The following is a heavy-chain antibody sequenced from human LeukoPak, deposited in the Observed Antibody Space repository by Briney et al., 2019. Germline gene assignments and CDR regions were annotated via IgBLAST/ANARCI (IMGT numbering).Heavy chain of an antibody. J-gene: IGHJ4*02. Sequence: GGSLRLSCEASGFTFSTYGMDWVRQAPGKGLEWVAVISYDGSNKYYANSVKGRFTISRDNSKNTLYLQMNSLRAEDTAVYYCAKEGPYSSSWYLDYWGQGTLVTVSS. CDR2: ISYDGSNK. CDR1: GFTFSTYG. CDR3: AKEGPYSSSWYLDY. V-gene: IGHV3-30*18. D-gene: IGHD6-13*01.